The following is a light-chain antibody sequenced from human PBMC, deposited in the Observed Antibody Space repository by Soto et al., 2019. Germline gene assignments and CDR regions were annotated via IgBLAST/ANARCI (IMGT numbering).Light chain of an antibody. V-gene: IGKV1-9*01. Sequence: DIQLTQAPAFLSASAGDRVSITCRASQAISNYLAWYQQKPGRAPKLLIYAASTLQTGVPSRFSGSGSGTEFTLTITSLQPEDFATYYCQQLNSFPITFGQGTRLEIK. CDR1: QAISNY. J-gene: IGKJ5*01. CDR3: QQLNSFPIT. CDR2: AAS.